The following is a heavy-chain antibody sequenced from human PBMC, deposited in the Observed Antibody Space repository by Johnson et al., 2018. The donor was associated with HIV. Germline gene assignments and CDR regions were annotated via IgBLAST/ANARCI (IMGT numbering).Heavy chain of an antibody. J-gene: IGHJ3*02. CDR1: AFTFSNAW. V-gene: IGHV3-9*01. CDR3: AILAGVHTMIDAFEI. CDR2: ISWNSGSI. Sequence: VQLVESGGGLVQPGRSLRLSCAASAFTFSNAWMTWVRQAPGKGLEWVSGISWNSGSIGYADSVKGRFTISRDNAKNSLYLQMNSLRAEDTALYYCAILAGVHTMIDAFEIWGQGTMVTVSS. D-gene: IGHD3-22*01.